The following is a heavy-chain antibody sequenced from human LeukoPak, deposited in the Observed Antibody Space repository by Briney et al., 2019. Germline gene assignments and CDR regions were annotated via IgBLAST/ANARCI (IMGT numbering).Heavy chain of an antibody. CDR2: ISYDGSNK. CDR1: GFTFSSYG. D-gene: IGHD6-19*01. V-gene: IGHV3-30*18. Sequence: GSLRLSCAASGFTFSSYGMHWVRQAPGKGLEWVAVISYDGSNKYYADSVKGRFTISRDNSKNTLYLQMNSLRAEDTAVYYYAKDQGIAVAGKETEYFQHWGQGTLVTVSS. J-gene: IGHJ1*01. CDR3: AKDQGIAVAGKETEYFQH.